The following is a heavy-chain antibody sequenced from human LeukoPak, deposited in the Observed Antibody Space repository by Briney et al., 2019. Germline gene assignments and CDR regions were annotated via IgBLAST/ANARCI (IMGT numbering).Heavy chain of an antibody. CDR2: ISGSGRST. J-gene: IGHJ6*04. Sequence: PGGSLRLSCAASGFTFNTYAMSWVRQAPGKGLEWVSAISGSGRSTFYADSVKGRFTISRDNAKNSLYLQMNSLRAEDTAVYYCAELGITMIGGVWGKGTTVTISS. V-gene: IGHV3-23*01. CDR3: AELGITMIGGV. D-gene: IGHD3-10*02. CDR1: GFTFNTYA.